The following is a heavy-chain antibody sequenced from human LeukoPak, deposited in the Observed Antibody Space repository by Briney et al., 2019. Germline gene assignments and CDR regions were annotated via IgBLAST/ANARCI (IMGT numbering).Heavy chain of an antibody. CDR1: GGSISSYY. CDR3: ARGFYGSGSFSRGFDY. Sequence: SETLSLTCTVSGGSISSYYWSWIRQPAGKGLEWIGRIYTSGSTNYNPSLKSRVTISVDTSKNQFSLKLSSVTAADTAVYYCARGFYGSGSFSRGFDYWGQGTLVTVSS. CDR2: IYTSGST. V-gene: IGHV4-4*07. D-gene: IGHD3-10*01. J-gene: IGHJ4*02.